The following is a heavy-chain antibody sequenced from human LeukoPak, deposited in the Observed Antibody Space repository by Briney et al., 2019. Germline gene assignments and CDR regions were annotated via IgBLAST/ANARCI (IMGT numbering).Heavy chain of an antibody. CDR3: ASSVGYYYDSSGYSRGDY. D-gene: IGHD3-22*01. J-gene: IGHJ4*02. Sequence: SETLSLTCAVYGGSFSGYYWSWIRQPPGKGLEWIGEINHSGSTNYNPSLKSRVTISVDTSKNQFSLKLSSVTAADTAVYYCASSVGYYYDSSGYSRGDYWGQGTLVTVSS. CDR2: INHSGST. CDR1: GGSFSGYY. V-gene: IGHV4-34*01.